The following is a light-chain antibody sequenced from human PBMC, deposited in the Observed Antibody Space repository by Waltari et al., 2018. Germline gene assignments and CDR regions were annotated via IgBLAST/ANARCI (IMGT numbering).Light chain of an antibody. CDR3: QQYVNYWT. CDR2: EAS. V-gene: IGKV1-5*03. J-gene: IGKJ1*01. Sequence: DIQMTQSPSTLSASVGDRVTITCRASQSVNRWLAWYQQKPGKTPELLIYEASSLESGVPSRFSGSGSGKEFTLTISSLQPDDFGTYYCQQYVNYWTFGQGTKVEIK. CDR1: QSVNRW.